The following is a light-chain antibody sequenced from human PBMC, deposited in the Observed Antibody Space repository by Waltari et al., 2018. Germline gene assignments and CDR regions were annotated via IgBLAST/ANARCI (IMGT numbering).Light chain of an antibody. V-gene: IGKV3-15*01. CDR3: QQYKNWPPLT. Sequence: EIVMTQSPATLSVSPGERATLSCRASESVINSLAWYQQRPGQAPRLLFYDASTRATGIPARCSGSGSGTEFTLTISSLQSEDFAVYYCQQYKNWPPLTFGGGTKVEIK. CDR1: ESVINS. CDR2: DAS. J-gene: IGKJ4*01.